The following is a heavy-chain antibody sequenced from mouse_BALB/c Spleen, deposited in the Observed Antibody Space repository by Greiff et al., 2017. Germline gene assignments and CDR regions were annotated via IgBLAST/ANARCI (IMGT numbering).Heavy chain of an antibody. CDR2: ISSGSSTI. CDR3: ARSFITTATFAY. D-gene: IGHD1-2*01. Sequence: EVQRVESGGGLVQPGGSRKLSCAASGFTFSSFGMHWVRQAPEKGLEWVAYISSGSSTIYYADTVKGRFTISRDNPKNTLFLQMTSLRSEDTAMYYCARSFITTATFAYWGQGTLVTVSA. J-gene: IGHJ3*01. CDR1: GFTFSSFG. V-gene: IGHV5-17*02.